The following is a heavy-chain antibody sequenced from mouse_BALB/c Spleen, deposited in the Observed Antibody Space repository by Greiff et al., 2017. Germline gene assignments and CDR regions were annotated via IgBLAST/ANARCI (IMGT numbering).Heavy chain of an antibody. Sequence: EVKLVESGAELVRPGALVKLSCKASGFNIKDYYMHWVKQRPEQGLEWIGWIDPENGNTIYDPKFPGKASITADTSSNTAYLQLSSLTSEDTAVYYCARNYYFDYWGQGTTLTVSS. CDR1: GFNIKDYY. J-gene: IGHJ2*01. CDR2: IDPENGNT. CDR3: ARNYYFDY. V-gene: IGHV14-1*02.